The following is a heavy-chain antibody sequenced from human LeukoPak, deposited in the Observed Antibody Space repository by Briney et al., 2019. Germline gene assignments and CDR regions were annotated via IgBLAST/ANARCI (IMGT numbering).Heavy chain of an antibody. D-gene: IGHD5-24*01. CDR2: LSGSGGST. CDR3: AKSANGWLQILNDY. Sequence: GGSLRLSCAASGFTFSSYSMNWVRQAPGKGMEWVSALSGSGGSTYYADSVKGRFTISRDNSKNTLYLQMNSLRAEDTAVYYCAKSANGWLQILNDYWGQGTLVTVSS. V-gene: IGHV3-23*01. J-gene: IGHJ4*02. CDR1: GFTFSSYS.